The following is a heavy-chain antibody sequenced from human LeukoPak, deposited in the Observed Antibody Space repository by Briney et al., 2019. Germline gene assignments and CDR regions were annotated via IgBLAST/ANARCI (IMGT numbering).Heavy chain of an antibody. CDR3: ARDNEAAVVVPAAMRAYYYYYYMDV. J-gene: IGHJ6*03. CDR2: ISYTGAT. Sequence: SETLSLTCSVSGGSVDSNYYYWGWIRQPPGKGLEWIGSISYTGATHYSPSLESRVTISLDTSKNQFSLKLASVTPADTAVYYCARDNEAAVVVPAAMRAYYYYYYMDVWGKGTTVTVSS. V-gene: IGHV4-39*07. CDR1: GGSVDSNYYY. D-gene: IGHD2-2*01.